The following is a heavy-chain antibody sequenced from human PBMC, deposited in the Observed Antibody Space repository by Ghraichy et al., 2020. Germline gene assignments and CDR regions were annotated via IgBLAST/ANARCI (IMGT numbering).Heavy chain of an antibody. CDR3: ARGTYCSGGSCYLTVDY. J-gene: IGHJ4*02. CDR1: GGTFSSYA. D-gene: IGHD2-15*01. Sequence: SVKVSCKASGGTFSSYAISWVRQAPGQGLEWMGRIIPILGIANYAQKFQGRVTITADKSTSTAYMELSSLRSEDTAVYYCARGTYCSGGSCYLTVDYWGQGTLVTVSS. CDR2: IIPILGIA. V-gene: IGHV1-69*04.